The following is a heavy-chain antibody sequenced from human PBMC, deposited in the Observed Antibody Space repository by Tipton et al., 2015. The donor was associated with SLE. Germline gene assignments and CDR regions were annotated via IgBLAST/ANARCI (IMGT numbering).Heavy chain of an antibody. J-gene: IGHJ4*02. CDR3: ARSMRVGSEDY. CDR2: IYYSGST. CDR1: GGSISSGSYY. Sequence: TLSLTCTVSGGSISSGSYYWSWIRQPAGKGLEWIGHIYYSGSTNYNPSLKSRVTISVDTSKNQFSLKLSSVTAADTAVYYCARSMRVGSEDYWGQGTLVTVSS. D-gene: IGHD6-19*01. V-gene: IGHV4-61*10.